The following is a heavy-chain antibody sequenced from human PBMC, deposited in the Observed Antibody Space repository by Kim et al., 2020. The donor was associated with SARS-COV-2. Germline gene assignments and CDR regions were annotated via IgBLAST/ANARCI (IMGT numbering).Heavy chain of an antibody. D-gene: IGHD3-9*01. CDR3: ASCLGSPHTDILRRCSHY. CDR2: ISSSSSYI. CDR1: GFTFSSYS. J-gene: IGHJ4*02. Sequence: GGSLRLSCAASGFTFSSYSMNWVRQAPGKGLEWVSSISSSSSYIYYADSVKGRFTISRDNAKNSLYLQMNSLRAEDTAVYYCASCLGSPHTDILRRCSHYWGQGTLVTVSS. V-gene: IGHV3-21*01.